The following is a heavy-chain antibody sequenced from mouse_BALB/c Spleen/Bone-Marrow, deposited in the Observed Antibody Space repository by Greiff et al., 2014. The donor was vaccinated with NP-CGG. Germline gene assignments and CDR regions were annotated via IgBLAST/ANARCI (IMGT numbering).Heavy chain of an antibody. J-gene: IGHJ2*01. CDR3: ANYYYGSHFDY. CDR1: GFNIKDTY. V-gene: IGHV14-3*02. CDR2: IDPANGNT. Sequence: VQLQQSGAALVKPGASVKLSCTASGFNIKDTYMHWVKQRPEQGLEWIGMIDPANGNTKYDPKFQGKATITADTSSNTAYLQPSSLTSEDTAVYYCANYYYGSHFDYWGQGTTLTVSS. D-gene: IGHD1-1*01.